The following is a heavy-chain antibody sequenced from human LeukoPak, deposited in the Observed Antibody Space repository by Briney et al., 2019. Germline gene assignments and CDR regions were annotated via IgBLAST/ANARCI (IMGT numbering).Heavy chain of an antibody. V-gene: IGHV3-30*02. CDR1: GFTFSSYG. J-gene: IGHJ4*02. Sequence: PGGSLRLSCAASGFTFSSYGMHWVRQAPGKGLEWVAFIRYDGSNKYYADSVKGRFAISRDNSKNTLYLQMNSLRAEDTAVYYCAKDFPNDPYCGIAYWGQGTLVTVSS. CDR2: IRYDGSNK. D-gene: IGHD6-13*01. CDR3: AKDFPNDPYCGIAY.